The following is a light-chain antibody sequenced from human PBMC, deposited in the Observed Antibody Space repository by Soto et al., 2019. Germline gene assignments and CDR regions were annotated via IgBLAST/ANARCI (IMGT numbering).Light chain of an antibody. J-gene: IGKJ2*01. Sequence: IVLTQSPGPVSLSPGARVTLSCRASPSVGSSYIAWYQQKPGQAPRLLFYGGSTRPPGSPDRFSGGGTGTDFTLTISGLETEDCAVYYCQKYGDPSRTFGQGAKLEIK. CDR3: QKYGDPSRT. V-gene: IGKV3-20*01. CDR1: PSVGSSY. CDR2: GGS.